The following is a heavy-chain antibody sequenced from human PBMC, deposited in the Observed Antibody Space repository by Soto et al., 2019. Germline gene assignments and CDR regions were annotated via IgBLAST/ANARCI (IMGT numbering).Heavy chain of an antibody. CDR1: GYTFTSYY. D-gene: IGHD2-21*02. V-gene: IGHV1-46*03. CDR3: ARDLVVTAIPSYYYYGMDV. J-gene: IGHJ6*02. CDR2: INPSGGST. Sequence: QVQLVQSGAEVKKPGASVKVSCKASGYTFTSYYMHWVRQAPGQGLEWMGIINPSGGSTSYAQKFQGRVTMTRDTSTSTVYMELSSLRSEDTAVYYCARDLVVTAIPSYYYYGMDVWGQGTTVTVSS.